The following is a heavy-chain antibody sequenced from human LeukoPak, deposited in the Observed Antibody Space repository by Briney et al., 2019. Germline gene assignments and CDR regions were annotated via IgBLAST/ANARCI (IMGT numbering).Heavy chain of an antibody. V-gene: IGHV4-59*01. D-gene: IGHD7-27*01. CDR1: GGSITSYY. CDR3: ARGWGYFDS. Sequence: PSETLSLTCTVSGGSITSYYWSWIRHPPGKGLEWIGDIYYSGSTNYNPSLKSRVTISVDTSKTQFSLKLSSVTAADAAVYSCARGWGYFDSWGQGTLVTVSS. CDR2: IYYSGST. J-gene: IGHJ4*02.